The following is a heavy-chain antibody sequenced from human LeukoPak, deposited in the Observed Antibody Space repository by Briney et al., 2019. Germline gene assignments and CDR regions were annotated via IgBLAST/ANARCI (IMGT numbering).Heavy chain of an antibody. CDR2: ISYDGSNK. V-gene: IGHV3-30*04. D-gene: IGHD3-22*01. CDR3: ARDYYDSSALYPGPNWFDP. CDR1: GFTVSGYA. Sequence: GRYLRFYCAASGFTVSGYAMYRLAPAQGKGLMGWANISYDGSNKYYAESVKGRFTISRDNSKNTLYLQMNSLRAEDTAVYYCARDYYDSSALYPGPNWFDPWGQGTLVTVSS. J-gene: IGHJ5*02.